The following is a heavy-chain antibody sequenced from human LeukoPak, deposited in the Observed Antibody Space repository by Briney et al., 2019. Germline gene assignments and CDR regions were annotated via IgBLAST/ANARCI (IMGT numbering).Heavy chain of an antibody. Sequence: GGSLRLSCSASGFIFSTYAMYWVRQAPGQGLEYVSAISSNGGSTYYADSVKGRFTISRDTSKNTLNLQMSSLRAEDTAVYYCVKDNSAWASDYWGQGTLVTVSS. J-gene: IGHJ4*02. V-gene: IGHV3-64D*06. CDR3: VKDNSAWASDY. CDR2: ISSNGGST. D-gene: IGHD6-19*01. CDR1: GFIFSTYA.